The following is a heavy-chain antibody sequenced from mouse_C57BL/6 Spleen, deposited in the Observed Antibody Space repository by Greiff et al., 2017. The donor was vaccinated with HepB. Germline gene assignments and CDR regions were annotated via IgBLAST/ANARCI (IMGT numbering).Heavy chain of an antibody. CDR3: ARALGSD. CDR1: GYSITSGYY. J-gene: IGHJ3*01. D-gene: IGHD3-2*02. CDR2: ISYDGSN. V-gene: IGHV3-6*01. Sequence: EVKLMESGPGLVKPSQSLSLTCSVTGYSITSGYYWNWIRQFPGNKLEWMGYISYDGSNNYNPSLKNRISITRDTSKNQFFLKLNSVTTEDTATYYCARALGSDWGQGTLVTVSA.